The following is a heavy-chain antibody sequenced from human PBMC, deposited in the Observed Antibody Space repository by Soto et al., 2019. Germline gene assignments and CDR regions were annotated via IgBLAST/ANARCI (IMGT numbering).Heavy chain of an antibody. J-gene: IGHJ3*02. CDR2: ISGSGGST. CDR1: GFTFSSYA. CDR3: AKDRADIVVVVAATRDAFDI. Sequence: GGSLRLSCAASGFTFSSYAMSWVRQAPGKGLEWVSAISGSGGSTCYADSVKGRFTISRDNSKNTLYLQMNSLRAEDTAVYYCAKDRADIVVVVAATRDAFDIWGQGTMVTVSS. D-gene: IGHD2-15*01. V-gene: IGHV3-23*01.